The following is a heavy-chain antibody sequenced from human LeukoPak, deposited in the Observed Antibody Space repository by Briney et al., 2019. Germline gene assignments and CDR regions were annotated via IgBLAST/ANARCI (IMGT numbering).Heavy chain of an antibody. J-gene: IGHJ5*02. V-gene: IGHV4-38-2*01. CDR1: GYSISSGYY. D-gene: IGHD3-3*01. CDR3: ARLIPDFWSGYHTFWFDP. Sequence: PSETLSLTCAVSGYSISSGYYWGWIRQPPGKGLEWIGSIYHSGSTYYNPSLKSRVTISVDTSKNQFSLKLSSVTAADTAVYYCARLIPDFWSGYHTFWFDPWGQGTLVTVSS. CDR2: IYHSGST.